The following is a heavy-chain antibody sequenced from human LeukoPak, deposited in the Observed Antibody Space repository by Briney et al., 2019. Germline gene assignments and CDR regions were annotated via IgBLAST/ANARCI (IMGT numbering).Heavy chain of an antibody. Sequence: SETLSLTCAVYGGSFSGYYWSWIRQPPGKGLEWIGEINHSGSTNYNPSLKSRVTISVDTSKNQFSLKLSSVTAADTAVYYCARGRVERWLQSEYLGIDYWGQGTLVTVSP. J-gene: IGHJ4*02. CDR3: ARGRVERWLQSEYLGIDY. V-gene: IGHV4-34*01. D-gene: IGHD5-12*01. CDR2: INHSGST. CDR1: GGSFSGYY.